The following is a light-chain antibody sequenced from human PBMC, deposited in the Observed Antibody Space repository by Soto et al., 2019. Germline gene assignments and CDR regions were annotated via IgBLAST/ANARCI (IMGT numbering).Light chain of an antibody. V-gene: IGKV1-39*01. J-gene: IGKJ1*01. Sequence: DIQMTQSPSSLSASVGDRVTITCRASQSISSYLNWYQQKPGKAPKLLIYAASSLQSGVPSRFSGSGSGTDFTLTISSLQPGDFATYFCQQSYSTPWTFGQGTKVDIK. CDR3: QQSYSTPWT. CDR2: AAS. CDR1: QSISSY.